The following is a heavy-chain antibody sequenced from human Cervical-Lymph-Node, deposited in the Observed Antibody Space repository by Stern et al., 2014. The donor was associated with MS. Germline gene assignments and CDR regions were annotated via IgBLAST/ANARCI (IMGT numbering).Heavy chain of an antibody. V-gene: IGHV5-51*01. J-gene: IGHJ4*02. CDR2: IFPGGSDS. CDR1: GYTFTSYW. Sequence: EVQLVQSGPEVKRPGESLKISCQASGYTFTSYWIGWVRQMPGKGLEWIAIIFPGGSDSRYSPSFQGQVTISADKSSSHAYLQWNNRKASDTAIYYCARQRYFDYWGQGTLVTVSS. CDR3: ARQRYFDY.